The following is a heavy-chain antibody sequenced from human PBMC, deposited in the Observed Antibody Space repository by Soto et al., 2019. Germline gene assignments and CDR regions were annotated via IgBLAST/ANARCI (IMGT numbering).Heavy chain of an antibody. CDR3: SKATSTYSAVTRWFDA. J-gene: IGHJ5*02. Sequence: DVQLLESGGDLVRPGGSLRLSCAASGFTFSSYAMTWVRQAPGKGLKWVSTIGPSGSRTYYGASVKGRFTISRDKSKNTPDLQIDRQRDDDTALYSGSKATSTYSAVTRWFDAWGQGTLGTVSS. CDR1: GFTFSSYA. D-gene: IGHD4-17*01. V-gene: IGHV3-23*01. CDR2: IGPSGSRT.